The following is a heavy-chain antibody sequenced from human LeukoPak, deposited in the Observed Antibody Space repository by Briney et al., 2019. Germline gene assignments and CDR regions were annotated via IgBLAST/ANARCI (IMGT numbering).Heavy chain of an antibody. CDR1: DGSFSGYY. CDR2: INHSGST. D-gene: IGHD3-3*01. V-gene: IGHV4-34*01. J-gene: IGHJ4*02. CDR3: ARGLNDSWTGENY. Sequence: PSETLSLTCAVYDGSFSGYYWSWIRQPPGKGLEWIGEINHSGSTNYNPALKSRVTISLDTSKSQFSLKVRYVTAADTAVYYCARGLNDSWTGENYWGQGTLVTVSS.